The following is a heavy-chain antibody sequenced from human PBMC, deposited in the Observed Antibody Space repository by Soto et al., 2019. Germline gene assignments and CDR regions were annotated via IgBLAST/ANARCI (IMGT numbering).Heavy chain of an antibody. CDR2: MNPHTGET. CDR1: GYNFISSE. J-gene: IGHJ4*02. D-gene: IGHD6-6*01. CDR3: AKKHSGSSLAY. V-gene: IGHV1-8*02. Sequence: ASVKVSCKTSGYNFISSEISWVRQAPGQGLELMGWMNPHTGETDATRKFQGRLTMTRNTSINTAYLELSSLASEDTAVYYCAKKHSGSSLAYWGQGSLVTVSS.